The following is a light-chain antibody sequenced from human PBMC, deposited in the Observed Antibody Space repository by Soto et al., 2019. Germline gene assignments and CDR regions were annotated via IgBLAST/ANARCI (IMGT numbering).Light chain of an antibody. V-gene: IGKV2-28*01. CDR2: LGS. Sequence: DIVMTQSPLSLPVTPGEPASISCRSSESLLHSNGYNYLDWYLQKPGQSPQLLIFLGSNRASGVXDXSSGSGSGTDFTLKSSRVEAEDVGVYYCMQALQTPWTFGQGTKVDIK. J-gene: IGKJ1*01. CDR3: MQALQTPWT. CDR1: ESLLHSNGYNY.